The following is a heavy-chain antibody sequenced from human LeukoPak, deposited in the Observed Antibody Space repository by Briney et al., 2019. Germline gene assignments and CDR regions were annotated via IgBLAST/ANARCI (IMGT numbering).Heavy chain of an antibody. CDR3: ARDPVGADNWFDP. V-gene: IGHV3-7*01. J-gene: IGHJ5*02. CDR2: IKQDGSEK. D-gene: IGHD1-26*01. CDR1: GFTFSSYW. Sequence: GGSLRLSCAASGFTFSSYWMSWVRQAPGKGLEWVANIKQDGSEKYYVDSVKGRFTISRDNAKNSLYLQMNSLRAEDTAVYYCARDPVGADNWFDPWGQGTLVTVSS.